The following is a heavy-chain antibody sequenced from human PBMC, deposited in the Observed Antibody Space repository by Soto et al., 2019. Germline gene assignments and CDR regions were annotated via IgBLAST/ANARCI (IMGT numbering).Heavy chain of an antibody. J-gene: IGHJ5*02. D-gene: IGHD2-15*01. CDR2: ISGSGGST. CDR1: GFTFSSYA. V-gene: IGHV3-23*01. Sequence: GGSLRLSCAASGFTFSSYAMSWVRQAPGKGLEWVSAISGSGGSTYYADSVKGRFTISRDNSKNTLYLQMNSLRAEDTAVYYCAKAGAKGCSGGSCYPALNWFDPWGQGTLVTVSS. CDR3: AKAGAKGCSGGSCYPALNWFDP.